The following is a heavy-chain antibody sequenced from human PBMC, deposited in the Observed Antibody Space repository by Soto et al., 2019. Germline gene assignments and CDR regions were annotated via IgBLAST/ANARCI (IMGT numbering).Heavy chain of an antibody. Sequence: PGGSLRLSCAASGFTFSSYAMTWVRQAPGKGLEWVSVISGSGGSTHYADSVKGRSTIARDNSKNSLYLQMNSLRAEDTAVYYCAREQQLVLGAGLDYWGQGTLVTVSS. CDR2: ISGSGGST. V-gene: IGHV3-23*01. D-gene: IGHD6-13*01. CDR1: GFTFSSYA. J-gene: IGHJ4*02. CDR3: AREQQLVLGAGLDY.